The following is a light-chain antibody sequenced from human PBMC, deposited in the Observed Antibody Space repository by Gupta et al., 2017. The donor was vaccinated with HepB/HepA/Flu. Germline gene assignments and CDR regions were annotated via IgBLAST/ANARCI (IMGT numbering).Light chain of an antibody. J-gene: IGKJ1*01. CDR1: QSVSSSY. CDR2: GAS. V-gene: IGKV3-20*01. Sequence: EIVLTQSPGTLSLSAGERATLSCRASQSVSSSYLAWYQQRPGQAPRLLIHGASSRATGISDRFSGSGSGADFTLTISRLEPEDFAVYYCQQYGSSPWTFGQGTKVEIK. CDR3: QQYGSSPWT.